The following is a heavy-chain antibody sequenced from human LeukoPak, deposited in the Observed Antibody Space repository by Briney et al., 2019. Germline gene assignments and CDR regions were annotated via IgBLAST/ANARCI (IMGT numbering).Heavy chain of an antibody. J-gene: IGHJ4*02. Sequence: GGSLRLSCAASGFTVSSNYMSWVRQAPGKGLEWVSVIYSVGSTYYADSVKGRFTISRDNSKNTLYLQMNSLRAEDTAVYYCARVEDTAMVFDYWGQGTLVTVSS. CDR2: IYSVGST. CDR1: GFTVSSNY. CDR3: ARVEDTAMVFDY. D-gene: IGHD5-18*01. V-gene: IGHV3-53*01.